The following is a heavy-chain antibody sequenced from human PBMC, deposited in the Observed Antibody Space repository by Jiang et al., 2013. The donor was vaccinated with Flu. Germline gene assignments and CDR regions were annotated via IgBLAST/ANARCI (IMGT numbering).Heavy chain of an antibody. D-gene: IGHD2-15*01. V-gene: IGHV4-4*02. CDR3: ARLITYCSGGSCYFSLGWFDP. CDR1: GGSISSSNW. J-gene: IGHJ5*02. CDR2: IYYSGST. Sequence: GLVKPSGTLSLTCAVSGGSISSSNWWSWVRQPPGKGLEWIGSIYYSGSTYYNPSLKSRVTISVDTSKNQFSLKLSSVTAADTAVYYCARLITYCSGGSCYFSLGWFDPWGQGTLVTVSS.